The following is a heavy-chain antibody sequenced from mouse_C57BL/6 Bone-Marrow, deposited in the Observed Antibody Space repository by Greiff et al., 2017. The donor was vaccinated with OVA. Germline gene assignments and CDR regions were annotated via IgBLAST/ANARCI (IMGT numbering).Heavy chain of an antibody. Sequence: QVQLQQPGAELVKPGASVKLSCTASGYTFTSYWMQWVKQRPGQGLEWIGWIDPSDSYTNYTQKFKGKATLPVDTSSSTAYLQLSSLTSEDSAVYYCARGAQATFFDDWGQGTTLTVSS. D-gene: IGHD3-2*02. V-gene: IGHV1-50*01. CDR1: GYTFTSYW. CDR2: IDPSDSYT. J-gene: IGHJ2*01. CDR3: ARGAQATFFDD.